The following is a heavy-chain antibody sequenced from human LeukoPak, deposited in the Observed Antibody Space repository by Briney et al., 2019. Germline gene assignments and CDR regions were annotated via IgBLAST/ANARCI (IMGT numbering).Heavy chain of an antibody. Sequence: SQTLSLTSTVSGGSISSGSYYWSWIRQPAGKGLEWIGRIYTSGSTNYNPSLKSRVTISVDTSKNQFSLKLSSVTAADTAVCYCARGIVVDSFDYWGQGTLVTVSS. CDR1: GGSISSGSYY. D-gene: IGHD3-22*01. CDR2: IYTSGST. V-gene: IGHV4-61*02. CDR3: ARGIVVDSFDY. J-gene: IGHJ4*02.